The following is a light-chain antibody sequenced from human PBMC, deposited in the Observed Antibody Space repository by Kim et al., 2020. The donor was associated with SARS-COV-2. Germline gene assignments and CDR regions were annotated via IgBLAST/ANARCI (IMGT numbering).Light chain of an antibody. CDR3: QQRSIWPPLT. CDR1: QSVGTY. CDR2: DAS. J-gene: IGKJ4*01. V-gene: IGKV3-11*01. Sequence: SPGERATLSCRASQSVGTYLAWYQQKSGQAPRLLIYDASNRATGIPARFSGSGSGTDFTLTISSLEPEDFAVYYCQQRSIWPPLTFGGGTKVDIK.